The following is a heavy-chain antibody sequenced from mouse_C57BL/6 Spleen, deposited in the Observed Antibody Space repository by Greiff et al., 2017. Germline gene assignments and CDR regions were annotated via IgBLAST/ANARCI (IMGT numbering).Heavy chain of an antibody. CDR3: ARDWAY. CDR2: IDPSDSYT. CDR1: GYTFTSYW. J-gene: IGHJ3*01. Sequence: VQLQESGAELVMPGASVKLSCKASGYTFTSYWMHWVKQRPGQGLEWIGEIDPSDSYTNYNQKFKGKSTLTVDKSSSTAYMQLSSLTSEDSAVYYCARDWAYWGQGTLVTVSA. V-gene: IGHV1-69*01.